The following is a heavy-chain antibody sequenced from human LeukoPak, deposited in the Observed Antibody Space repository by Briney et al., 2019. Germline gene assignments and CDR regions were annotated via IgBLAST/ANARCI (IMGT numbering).Heavy chain of an antibody. D-gene: IGHD6-13*01. J-gene: IGHJ4*02. Sequence: TGGSLRLSCAASGFTFSTSIMHWVRQAPGKGLEWVAVISYDGNNKYYADSVKGRFTISRDNSKSTLYVQMNSLRAEDTAVYYCAKEVIAAGGNFEYWGQGTLVTVSS. CDR3: AKEVIAAGGNFEY. V-gene: IGHV3-30*18. CDR2: ISYDGNNK. CDR1: GFTFSTSI.